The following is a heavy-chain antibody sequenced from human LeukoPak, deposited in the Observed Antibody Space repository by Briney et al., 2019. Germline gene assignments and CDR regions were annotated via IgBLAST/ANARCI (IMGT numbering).Heavy chain of an antibody. CDR1: SFTFSDYW. D-gene: IGHD3-16*01. CDR3: AIFNYDSKYYDY. V-gene: IGHV3-74*01. CDR2: INSDGSST. Sequence: GGSLRLSCVASSFTFSDYWMHWVRQAPGKGLVWVSRINSDGSSTNYADSVKGRFTISRDNAKNTLYLQMNSLRAEDTAVYYRAIFNYDSKYYDYWGQGTLVTVSS. J-gene: IGHJ4*02.